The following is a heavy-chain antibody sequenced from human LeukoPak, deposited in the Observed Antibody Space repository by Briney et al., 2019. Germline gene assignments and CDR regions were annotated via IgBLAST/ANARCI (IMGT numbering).Heavy chain of an antibody. CDR1: GGTFSSYA. D-gene: IGHD5-24*01. V-gene: IGHV1-69*13. CDR3: ARVRDPRLYYFDY. Sequence: AASVKVSCKASGGTFSSYAISWGRQAPGQGLEWMGGIIPIFGTANYAQKFQGRVTITADESTSTAYMELSSLRSEDTAVYYCARVRDPRLYYFDYWGQGTLVTVSS. J-gene: IGHJ4*02. CDR2: IIPIFGTA.